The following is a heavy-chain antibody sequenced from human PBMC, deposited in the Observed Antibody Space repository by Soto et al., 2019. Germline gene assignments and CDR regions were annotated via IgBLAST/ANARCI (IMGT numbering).Heavy chain of an antibody. CDR3: ARGSSSSSRYYYYGMDV. Sequence: EVQLVESGGGLVQPGGSLRLSCAASGFTFSDHYMDWVRQAPGKGLEWVGRTRNKANSYTTEYAASVKGRFTISRDDSKNSLYLQMTSLKTEDTAVYYCARGSSSSSRYYYYGMDVWGQGTTVTVSS. D-gene: IGHD6-6*01. V-gene: IGHV3-72*01. CDR2: TRNKANSYTT. J-gene: IGHJ6*02. CDR1: GFTFSDHY.